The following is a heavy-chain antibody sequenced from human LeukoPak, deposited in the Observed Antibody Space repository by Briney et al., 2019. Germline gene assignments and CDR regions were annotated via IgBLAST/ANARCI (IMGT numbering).Heavy chain of an antibody. D-gene: IGHD4-17*01. J-gene: IGHJ4*02. Sequence: PSETLSLTCAVYGGSFSGYYWSWIRQPPGKGLEWIAHISYSGSTYYNPSLRSRVTISVDTSKNQFSLKLASMTAADAAIFYCASVNYVDYGFDYWGQGTLVTVSS. CDR1: GGSFSGYY. CDR3: ASVNYVDYGFDY. CDR2: ISYSGST. V-gene: IGHV4-34*01.